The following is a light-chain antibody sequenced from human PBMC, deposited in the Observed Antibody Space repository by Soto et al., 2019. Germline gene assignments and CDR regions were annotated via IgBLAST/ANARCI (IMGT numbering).Light chain of an antibody. V-gene: IGLV1-51*02. J-gene: IGLJ3*02. CDR3: GTWDNSLTAWV. CDR1: SSNIGDNC. Sequence: QSVLTQPPSVSAAPGQKVTISCSGSSSNIGDNCVSWYQQLPGTAPKLLISEAYNRPSGIPDRFSGSKSGTSAALGITGLQTGDEGDYFCGTWDNSLTAWVFGGGTKLTVL. CDR2: EAY.